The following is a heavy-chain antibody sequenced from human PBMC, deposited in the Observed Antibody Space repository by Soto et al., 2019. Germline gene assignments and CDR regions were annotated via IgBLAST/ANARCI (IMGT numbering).Heavy chain of an antibody. J-gene: IGHJ4*02. CDR3: ARDRGPYYYDSSGYYNY. D-gene: IGHD3-22*01. CDR1: GATFSSYA. Sequence: VKVSCKASGATFSSYAISWLRQAPGHGLEWMGGIIPIFGTANYAQKFQGRVTITADESTSTAYMELSSLRSEDTAVYYCARDRGPYYYDSSGYYNYWGQGTLVTVS. V-gene: IGHV1-69*13. CDR2: IIPIFGTA.